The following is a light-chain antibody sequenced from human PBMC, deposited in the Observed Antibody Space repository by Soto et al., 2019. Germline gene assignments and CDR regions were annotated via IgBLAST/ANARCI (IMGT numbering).Light chain of an antibody. CDR1: SSKIGSNY. J-gene: IGLJ2*01. V-gene: IGLV1-47*01. CDR3: AAWDGSLSGPV. CDR2: RNN. Sequence: QSVLTPPPSASGTPGQRGTISCSGSSSKIGSNYVYWYQQLPGTAPKLLIDRNNQRPSGVPDRFSGSKSGTSASLASSGLRSEDYADSYCAAWDGSLSGPVFGGGTKVTVL.